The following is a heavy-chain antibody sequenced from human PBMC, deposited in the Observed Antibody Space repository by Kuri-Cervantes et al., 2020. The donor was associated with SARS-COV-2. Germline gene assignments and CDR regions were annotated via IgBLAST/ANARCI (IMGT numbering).Heavy chain of an antibody. Sequence: GGSLRLSCEASAYNFTAYWIGWVRQMPGKGLEWMGIIHPGVSKTRYSPSFQGQVTISVDKSIDTAYLQWNSLQASDSAMYWCARHEVNFPYFDYWGQGTLVTVSS. D-gene: IGHD2/OR15-2a*01. CDR3: ARHEVNFPYFDY. CDR2: IHPGVSKT. J-gene: IGHJ4*02. V-gene: IGHV5-51*01. CDR1: AYNFTAYW.